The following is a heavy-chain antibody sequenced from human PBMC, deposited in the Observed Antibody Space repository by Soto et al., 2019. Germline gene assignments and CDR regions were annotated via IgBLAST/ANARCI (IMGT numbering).Heavy chain of an antibody. CDR1: GFSLTANGVG. D-gene: IGHD3-9*01. CDR3: ATLTGSH. J-gene: IGHJ4*02. V-gene: IGHV2-5*02. Sequence: ITLKESGPPLVNPTQTLTLTCSFSGFSLTANGVGVGWVRQPPGLALEWLAMVYWDDDKNYSASLRSRLSITKDTSKSQVVLTMTNMDPVDTGTYYCATLTGSHWGQGALVTVSS. CDR2: VYWDDDK.